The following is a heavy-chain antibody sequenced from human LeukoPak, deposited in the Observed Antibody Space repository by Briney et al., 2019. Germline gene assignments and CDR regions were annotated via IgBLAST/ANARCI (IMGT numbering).Heavy chain of an antibody. V-gene: IGHV3-53*01. J-gene: IGHJ4*02. D-gene: IGHD5-24*01. CDR1: EITVSSNY. Sequence: GGSLRLSCAASEITVSSNYMSWVRQAPGKGLEWVSVIYSGGSTYYADSVKGRFTISRDNSKNTLYLQMNSLRAEDTAVYYCARERRGGYNVLDYWGQGTLVTVSS. CDR2: IYSGGST. CDR3: ARERRGGYNVLDY.